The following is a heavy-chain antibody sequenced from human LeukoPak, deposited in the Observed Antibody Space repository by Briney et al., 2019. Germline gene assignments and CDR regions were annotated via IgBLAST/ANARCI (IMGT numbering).Heavy chain of an antibody. Sequence: GGSLRLSCAASGFTFSSYAMSWVRQAPGKGLEWVANIKQDGSEKYYVDSVKGRFTISRDNAKNSLYLQMNSLRAEDTAVYYCARGIFTWGQGTLVTVSS. J-gene: IGHJ5*02. V-gene: IGHV3-7*01. CDR1: GFTFSSYA. CDR3: ARGIFT. CDR2: IKQDGSEK.